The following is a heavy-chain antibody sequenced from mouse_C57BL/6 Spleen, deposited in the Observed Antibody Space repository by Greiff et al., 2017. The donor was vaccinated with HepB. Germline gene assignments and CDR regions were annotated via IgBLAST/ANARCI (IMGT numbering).Heavy chain of an antibody. Sequence: EVMLVESGGGLVKPGGTLKLSCAASGFTFSDYGMHWVRQAPEKGLEWVAYMSSGSSTIYYADTVKGRFTSSRDNAKNTLFLQMTSLRSEDTAMYYCARERRDYFDYWGQGTTLTVSS. CDR1: GFTFSDYG. V-gene: IGHV5-17*01. J-gene: IGHJ2*01. CDR2: MSSGSSTI. CDR3: ARERRDYFDY.